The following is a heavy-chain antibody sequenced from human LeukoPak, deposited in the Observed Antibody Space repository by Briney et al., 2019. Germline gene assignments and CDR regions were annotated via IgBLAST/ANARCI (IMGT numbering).Heavy chain of an antibody. J-gene: IGHJ4*02. D-gene: IGHD2-15*01. CDR1: GFTFSSYA. CDR3: AREYCSGGSCYVGCDY. V-gene: IGHV3-23*01. CDR2: ISGSGGST. Sequence: GGSLRLSCAASGFTFSSYAMSWVRQAPGKGLEWVSAISGSGGSTYYADSVKGRFTISRDNSKNTLYLQMNSLTAEDTAVYFCAREYCSGGSCYVGCDYWGQGTLVTVSS.